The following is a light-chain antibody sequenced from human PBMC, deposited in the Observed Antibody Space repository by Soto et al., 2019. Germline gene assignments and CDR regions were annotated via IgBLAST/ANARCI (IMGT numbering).Light chain of an antibody. V-gene: IGKV1-39*01. CDR3: QQSYSTPRT. Sequence: DIQMTQSPSSLSASVGDRVTITCRASQSISSYLNLYQQKPGKTPKHLIYAASSLQSGVPSRFSGSGSETDFTLTISSLQPEDFATYYCQQSYSTPRTFGQGTKVDIK. CDR2: AAS. J-gene: IGKJ1*01. CDR1: QSISSY.